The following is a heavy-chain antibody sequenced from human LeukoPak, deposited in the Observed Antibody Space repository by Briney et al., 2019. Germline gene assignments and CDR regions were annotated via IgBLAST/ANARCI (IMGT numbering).Heavy chain of an antibody. Sequence: SETLSLTCTVSGGSISSYYWTWIRQPPGKGLEWIGYIYYSGSTNYNPSLKSRVTISVDTSKNQFSLKLSSVTAADTAVYYCARDLGYSYPADYYYMDVWGKGTTVTVSS. CDR2: IYYSGST. V-gene: IGHV4-59*01. CDR1: GGSISSYY. D-gene: IGHD5-18*01. CDR3: ARDLGYSYPADYYYMDV. J-gene: IGHJ6*03.